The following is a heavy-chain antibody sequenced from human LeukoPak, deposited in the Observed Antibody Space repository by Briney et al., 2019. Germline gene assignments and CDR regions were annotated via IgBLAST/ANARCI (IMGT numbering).Heavy chain of an antibody. D-gene: IGHD3-9*01. V-gene: IGHV4-30-4*01. CDR2: IYHSGDT. Sequence: SETLSLTCTVSGGSISSGDYYWSCIRQPPGKGLEWIGYIYHSGDTYYNPSLKSRVTISVDTSKNQFSLKLSSVTAADTAVYYCARLTGYYHYWGQGTLVTVSS. CDR1: GGSISSGDYY. J-gene: IGHJ4*02. CDR3: ARLTGYYHY.